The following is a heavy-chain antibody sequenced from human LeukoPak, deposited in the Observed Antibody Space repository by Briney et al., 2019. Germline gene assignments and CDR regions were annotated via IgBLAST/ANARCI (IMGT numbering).Heavy chain of an antibody. CDR2: ISGSGGST. Sequence: GTSLRLSCAASGFTFSSYAMSWVRQAPGKGLEWVSAISGSGGSTYYADSVEGRFTISRDNSKNTLYLQMNSLRAEDTAIYYCAKVPQWDRFAFDIWGQGTMVTVSS. D-gene: IGHD1-26*01. J-gene: IGHJ3*02. V-gene: IGHV3-23*01. CDR3: AKVPQWDRFAFDI. CDR1: GFTFSSYA.